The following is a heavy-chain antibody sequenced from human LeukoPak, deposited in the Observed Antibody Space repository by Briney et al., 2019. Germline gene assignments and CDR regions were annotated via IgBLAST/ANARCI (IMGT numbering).Heavy chain of an antibody. CDR1: GGSFSGYY. V-gene: IGHV4-34*01. CDR2: INHSGST. D-gene: IGHD4/OR15-4a*01. CDR3: ARPREGLWCPDY. Sequence: SETLSLTCAVYGGSFSGYYWSWIRQPPGKGLEWIGEINHSGSTNYNPSLKSRVTISVDTSKNQFSLKLSSVTAADTAVYYCARPREGLWCPDYWGQGTLVTVSS. J-gene: IGHJ4*02.